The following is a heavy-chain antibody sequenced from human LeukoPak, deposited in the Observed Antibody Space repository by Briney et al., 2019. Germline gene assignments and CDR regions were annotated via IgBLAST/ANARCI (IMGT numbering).Heavy chain of an antibody. Sequence: QSGGSLRLSCAASGFTFSSYAMSWVRQAPGQGLEWVSAISGSGGSTYYADSVKGRFTISRDNSKNTLYLQMNSRRADDTAVYYCAKDGSSWYLDYWGQGTLVTVSS. D-gene: IGHD6-13*01. CDR1: GFTFSSYA. J-gene: IGHJ4*02. V-gene: IGHV3-23*01. CDR3: AKDGSSWYLDY. CDR2: ISGSGGST.